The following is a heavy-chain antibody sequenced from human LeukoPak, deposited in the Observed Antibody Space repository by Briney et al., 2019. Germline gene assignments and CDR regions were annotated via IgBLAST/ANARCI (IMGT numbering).Heavy chain of an antibody. CDR3: ARAVGYCSGDSCYYYFDY. CDR2: DGSTT. V-gene: IGHV3-74*01. Sequence: DGSTTSYADSVKGRFTISRDNAKNTLYLQMNSLRAEDTAVYFCARAVGYCSGDSCYYYFDYWGQGTLVTVSS. J-gene: IGHJ4*02. D-gene: IGHD2-15*01.